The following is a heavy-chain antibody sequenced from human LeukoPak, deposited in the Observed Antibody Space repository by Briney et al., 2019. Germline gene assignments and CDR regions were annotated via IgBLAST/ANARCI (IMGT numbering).Heavy chain of an antibody. V-gene: IGHV3-20*04. CDR3: AKEGFDSTGYPDY. D-gene: IGHD3-22*01. CDR1: GFTLDDYG. Sequence: GGSLRLSCAASGFTLDDYGMSWVRQAPGKGLEWVSGINWNGGSIGYADSVKGRFTISRDNAKNSLYLQMNSLRAEDTALYYCAKEGFDSTGYPDYWGQGTLVTVSS. J-gene: IGHJ4*02. CDR2: INWNGGSI.